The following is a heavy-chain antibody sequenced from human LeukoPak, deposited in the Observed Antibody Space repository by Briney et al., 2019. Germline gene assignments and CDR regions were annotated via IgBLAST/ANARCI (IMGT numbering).Heavy chain of an antibody. V-gene: IGHV3-30*02. CDR3: AKLGLLHDAFDI. CDR2: IRYDGSNK. D-gene: IGHD2-15*01. Sequence: QTGGSLTLSCVVSGITFSNYGMHWVRQAPGKGLEWVAFIRYDGSNKYYADSVKGRFTISRDNSKNTLYLQMNSLRAEDTAVYYCAKLGLLHDAFDIWGQGTMVTVSS. CDR1: GITFSNYG. J-gene: IGHJ3*02.